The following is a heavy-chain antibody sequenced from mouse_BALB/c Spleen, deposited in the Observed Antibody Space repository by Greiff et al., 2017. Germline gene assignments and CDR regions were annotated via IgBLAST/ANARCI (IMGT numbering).Heavy chain of an antibody. J-gene: IGHJ4*01. CDR3: ASLYDGYYVEAMDY. D-gene: IGHD2-3*01. CDR1: GYSITSGYY. Sequence: EVQLQESGPGLVKPSQSLSLTCSVTGYSITSGYYWTWIRQFPGNKLEWMGYISYDGSNNYNPSLKNRISITRDTSKNQFFLKLNSVTTEDTATYYCASLYDGYYVEAMDYWGQGTSVTVSS. CDR2: ISYDGSN. V-gene: IGHV3-6*02.